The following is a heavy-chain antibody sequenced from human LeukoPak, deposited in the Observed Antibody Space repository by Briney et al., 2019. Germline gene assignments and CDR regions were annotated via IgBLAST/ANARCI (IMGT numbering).Heavy chain of an antibody. Sequence: SETLSLTCTVSGGSISSSSYYWGWIRQPPGKGLEWIGSIYYSGSTYYNPSLKSRVTISVDTSKNQFSLKLSSVTAADTAVYYCARDELGYCSGGSCYAMFDYWGQGTLVTVSS. CDR2: IYYSGST. CDR1: GGSISSSSYY. V-gene: IGHV4-39*07. D-gene: IGHD2-15*01. CDR3: ARDELGYCSGGSCYAMFDY. J-gene: IGHJ4*02.